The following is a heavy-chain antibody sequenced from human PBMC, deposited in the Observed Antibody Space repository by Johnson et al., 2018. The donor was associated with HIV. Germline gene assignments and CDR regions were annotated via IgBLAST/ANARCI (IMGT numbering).Heavy chain of an antibody. J-gene: IGHJ3*02. CDR2: ISGSGGST. CDR1: GFTFDDYG. V-gene: IGHV3-23*04. Sequence: EQLVESGGGVVRPGGSLRLSCAASGFTFDDYGMSWVRQAPGKGLEWVSAISGSGGSTYYADSVKGRFTISRDNSKNTLYLQMNSLRAEDTPVYYCAKEGYCSRTSCYENAFDIWGQGTMVTVSS. CDR3: AKEGYCSRTSCYENAFDI. D-gene: IGHD2-2*01.